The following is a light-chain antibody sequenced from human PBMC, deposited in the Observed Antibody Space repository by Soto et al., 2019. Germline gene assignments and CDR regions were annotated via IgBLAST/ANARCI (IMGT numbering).Light chain of an antibody. Sequence: QSVLTQPASVSGSPGQSITISCTGTSSDVGAYNYVSWYQQYPGKAPKYIIYEVSNRPSGVSDRFSGSKSGNTASLTISGLQAEDEAVYHCISYTTSDTYVFGTGTKLTVL. CDR1: SSDVGAYNY. CDR2: EVS. J-gene: IGLJ1*01. CDR3: ISYTTSDTYV. V-gene: IGLV2-14*01.